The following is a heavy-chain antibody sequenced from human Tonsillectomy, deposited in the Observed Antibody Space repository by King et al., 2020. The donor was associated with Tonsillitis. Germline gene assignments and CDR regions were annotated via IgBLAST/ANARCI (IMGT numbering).Heavy chain of an antibody. Sequence: QLVQSGAEVKKPGALVRVSCKASGYTFTDYYVHWVRQAPGQGLEWMGFINSKSGGTNYAQKFQGRVTMTRDTSISIVYMELSSLRSDDTAVYYCARVVSKPGFVDVWGQGTTVTVSS. CDR2: INSKSGGT. V-gene: IGHV1-2*02. CDR3: ARVVSKPGFVDV. D-gene: IGHD3-3*01. CDR1: GYTFTDYY. J-gene: IGHJ6*02.